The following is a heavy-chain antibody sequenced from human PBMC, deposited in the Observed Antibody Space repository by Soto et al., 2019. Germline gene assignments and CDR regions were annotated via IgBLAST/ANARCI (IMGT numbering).Heavy chain of an antibody. Sequence: PGGSLRLSCAASGFTFSSYAMSWVRQAPGKGLEWVSAISGSGGSTYYADSVKGRFTISRDNSKNTLYLQMNSLRAEDTAVYYCAKDISKEYCSSTSCYTIQGHDAFDIWGQGTMVTVSS. J-gene: IGHJ3*02. CDR2: ISGSGGST. D-gene: IGHD2-2*02. CDR3: AKDISKEYCSSTSCYTIQGHDAFDI. V-gene: IGHV3-23*01. CDR1: GFTFSSYA.